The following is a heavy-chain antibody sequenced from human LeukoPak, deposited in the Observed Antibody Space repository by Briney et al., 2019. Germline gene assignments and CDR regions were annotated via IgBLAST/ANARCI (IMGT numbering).Heavy chain of an antibody. CDR3: AREGTGSGYSPRGYYYYYMDV. D-gene: IGHD5-18*01. Sequence: GASVKVSCKASGYTFTGYYMHWVRQAPGQGLEWMGWINPNSGGTNYAQKFQGRVTMTRDTSISTAYMELSRLRSDDTAVYYCAREGTGSGYSPRGYYYYYMDVWGKGTTVTVSS. J-gene: IGHJ6*03. CDR1: GYTFTGYY. CDR2: INPNSGGT. V-gene: IGHV1-2*02.